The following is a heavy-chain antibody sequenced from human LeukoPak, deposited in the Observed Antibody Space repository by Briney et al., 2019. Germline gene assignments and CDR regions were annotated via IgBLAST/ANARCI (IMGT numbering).Heavy chain of an antibody. CDR2: ISDTGDST. J-gene: IGHJ4*02. CDR3: AKKMTITGWLYYFDY. V-gene: IGHV3-23*01. Sequence: EGSLRLSCAVSGFTFSSYAMSWVRQAPGRGLEWVSAISDTGDSTYYADSVKGRFTVSRDNSKNALYLQMNSLRAEDTAVYYCAKKMTITGWLYYFDYWGQGTLVTVSS. D-gene: IGHD5-24*01. CDR1: GFTFSSYA.